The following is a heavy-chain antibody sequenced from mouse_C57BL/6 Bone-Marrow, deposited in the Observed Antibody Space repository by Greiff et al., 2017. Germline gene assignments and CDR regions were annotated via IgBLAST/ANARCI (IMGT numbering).Heavy chain of an antibody. D-gene: IGHD2-3*01. CDR1: GFTFSNYW. CDR3: TAGYSVDYFDY. CDR2: IRLKSDNYAT. J-gene: IGHJ2*01. Sequence: EVKLVESGGGLVQPGGSMKLSCVASGFTFSNYWMNWVRQSPEKGLEWVAQIRLKSDNYATHYAESVKGRFTISRDDSKSSVYLQMNNLRAEDTGIYYCTAGYSVDYFDYWGQGTTLTVAS. V-gene: IGHV6-3*01.